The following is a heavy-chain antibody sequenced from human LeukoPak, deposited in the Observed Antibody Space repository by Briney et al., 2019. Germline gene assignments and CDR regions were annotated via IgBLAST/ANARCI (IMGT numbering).Heavy chain of an antibody. V-gene: IGHV4-4*08. D-gene: IGHD2-2*01. CDR2: IYTSGST. Sequence: SETLSLTCTVSGDSISGYYWSWIRQPPGEGLEWIGYIYTSGSTNYNPSLKGRVTMSVDTSKNQFSLKLSPVTAADTALYYCARKYCSSVRCYDYFDHWGQGTLVTVSS. J-gene: IGHJ4*02. CDR1: GDSISGYY. CDR3: ARKYCSSVRCYDYFDH.